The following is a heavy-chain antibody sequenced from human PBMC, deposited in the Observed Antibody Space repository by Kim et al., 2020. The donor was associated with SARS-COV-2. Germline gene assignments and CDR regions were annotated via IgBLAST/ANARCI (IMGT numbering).Heavy chain of an antibody. CDR1: GFTFSKYW. J-gene: IGHJ1*01. CDR2: ISSGRTWT. CDR3: ARERAGGNGDS. Sequence: GGSLRLSCAASGFTFSKYWMHWIRQVPGKGLAWVSLISSGRTWTNYADSVRGRFTISRDNAKNRLDLQMNGLRAEDTAVYYCARERAGGNGDSWCEGTL. V-gene: IGHV3-74*01. D-gene: IGHD3-10*01.